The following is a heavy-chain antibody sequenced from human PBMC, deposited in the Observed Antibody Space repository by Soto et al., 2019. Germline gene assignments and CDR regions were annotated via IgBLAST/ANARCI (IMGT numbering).Heavy chain of an antibody. CDR3: ARAAATTAAGYYYYGLDV. CDR1: GGSLSSGFYY. J-gene: IGHJ6*02. D-gene: IGHD6-25*01. V-gene: IGHV4-30-4*01. Sequence: SETLSLTCSVSGGSLSSGFYYWSWIRQPPGKGLEWIGYFYHTGSTYYNPSLKGRLTISKDMTKNQFSLNLMSVTSADTAVYYCARAAATTAAGYYYYGLDVWGQGTTVTVSS. CDR2: FYHTGST.